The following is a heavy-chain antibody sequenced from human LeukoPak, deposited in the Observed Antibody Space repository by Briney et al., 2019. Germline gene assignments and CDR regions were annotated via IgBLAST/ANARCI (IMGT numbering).Heavy chain of an antibody. Sequence: SVKVSCKASGGTFSSYAISWVRQAPGQGLEWMGGIIPIFGTANYAQKFQGRVTITADESTSTAYMELSSLRSEDTAVYYCARTYDSSGYMYWFDPWGQGTLVTVSS. CDR3: ARTYDSSGYMYWFDP. CDR1: GGTFSSYA. V-gene: IGHV1-69*13. D-gene: IGHD3-22*01. J-gene: IGHJ5*02. CDR2: IIPIFGTA.